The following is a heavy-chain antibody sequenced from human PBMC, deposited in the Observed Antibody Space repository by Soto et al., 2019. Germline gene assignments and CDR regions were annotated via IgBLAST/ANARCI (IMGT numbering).Heavy chain of an antibody. V-gene: IGHV1-69*12. J-gene: IGHJ2*01. CDR2: IIPIFGTA. D-gene: IGHD4-17*01. CDR3: ATHDYGDLGWYFDL. Sequence: QVQLVQSGAGVKKPGSSVKVSCKASGGTFSSYAISWVRQAPGQGLEWVGGIIPIFGTANYAQKFQGRVTITADESTSTDYMEVSGLRSEDTAVYFCATHDYGDLGWYFDLWGRGTLVTVSS. CDR1: GGTFSSYA.